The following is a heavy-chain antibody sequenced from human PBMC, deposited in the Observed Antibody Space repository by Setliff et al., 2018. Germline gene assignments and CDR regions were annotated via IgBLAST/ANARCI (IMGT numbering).Heavy chain of an antibody. CDR2: ITWNSGTK. V-gene: IGHV3-9*01. D-gene: IGHD2-21*02. CDR3: ARDDRYRYCGGDCYYGYGMDV. J-gene: IGHJ6*02. Sequence: GGSLRLSCAASGFTFDDYAMYWVRQAPGKGLEWISDITWNSGTKNYADSVKGRFTISRDNANNLLFLHMTNLRPDDTGFYYCARDDRYRYCGGDCYYGYGMDVWGQGTTVTVSS. CDR1: GFTFDDYA.